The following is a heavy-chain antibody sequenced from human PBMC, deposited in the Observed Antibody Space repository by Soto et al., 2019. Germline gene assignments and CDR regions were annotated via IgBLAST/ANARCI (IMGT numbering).Heavy chain of an antibody. Sequence: QVQLVESGGGVVQPGRSLRLSCAASGFTFSSYGMHWVRQAPGKGLEWVAVIWYDGSNKYYADSVKGRFTISRDNSKNTLYLQMNSLRAEDTAVYYCASPLGGMTTPYYYGMDVWGQGTTVTVSS. D-gene: IGHD4-17*01. CDR3: ASPLGGMTTPYYYGMDV. V-gene: IGHV3-33*01. J-gene: IGHJ6*02. CDR1: GFTFSSYG. CDR2: IWYDGSNK.